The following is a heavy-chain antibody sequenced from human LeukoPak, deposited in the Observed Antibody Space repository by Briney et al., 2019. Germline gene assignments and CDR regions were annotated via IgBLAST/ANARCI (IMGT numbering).Heavy chain of an antibody. Sequence: GASVKVSCKASGYTFTTYHMHWVRQAPGQGLEWVGMIDTSDGNTNHAQKFQGRVTMTRDTSTSTVYMELSYLRSEDTAVYCCSTDRSGGTWFDPWGKGTLVTVSS. CDR3: STDRSGGTWFDP. CDR2: IDTSDGNT. J-gene: IGHJ5*02. CDR1: GYTFTTYH. D-gene: IGHD2-15*01. V-gene: IGHV1-46*01.